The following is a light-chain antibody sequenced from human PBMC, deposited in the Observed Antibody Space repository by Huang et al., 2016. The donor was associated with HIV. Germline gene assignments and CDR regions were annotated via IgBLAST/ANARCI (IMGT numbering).Light chain of an antibody. Sequence: DIQMIQSPSTLSASVGDRVTITCRAIQSISSWLAWFQQKTGKAPKLLIYKASMLESGFPSRFSGSGSGTEFTLTISSLQPDDSATYYCQQYNVYHTFGQGTKLEIK. V-gene: IGKV1-5*03. J-gene: IGKJ2*01. CDR2: KAS. CDR1: QSISSW. CDR3: QQYNVYHT.